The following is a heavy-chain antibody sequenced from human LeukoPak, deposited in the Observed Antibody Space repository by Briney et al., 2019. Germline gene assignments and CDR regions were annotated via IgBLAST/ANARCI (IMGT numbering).Heavy chain of an antibody. J-gene: IGHJ4*02. Sequence: GGSLRLSCAASGFTFSDYYMSWIRQAPGKGLEWVSYISSSGSTIYYADSVKGRFTISRDNARNSLYLQMNSLRAEDTAVYYCARDWLGYCSSTSCYADYFDYWGQGTLVTVSS. V-gene: IGHV3-11*04. CDR1: GFTFSDYY. D-gene: IGHD2-2*01. CDR2: ISSSGSTI. CDR3: ARDWLGYCSSTSCYADYFDY.